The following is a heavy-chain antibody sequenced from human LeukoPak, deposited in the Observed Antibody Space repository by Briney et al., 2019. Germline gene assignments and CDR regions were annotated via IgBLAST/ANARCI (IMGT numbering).Heavy chain of an antibody. V-gene: IGHV1-2*02. CDR3: ARGTYYYDSSGYSKVVAFDI. CDR2: INPNSGGT. D-gene: IGHD3-22*01. Sequence: GASVKVSCKASGYTFTGYYMHWVRQAPGQGLEWMGWINPNSGGTNYAQKFQGRVTMTRDTSISTAYMELSRLRSDDTAVYYCARGTYYYDSSGYSKVVAFDIWGQGTMVTVSS. J-gene: IGHJ3*02. CDR1: GYTFTGYY.